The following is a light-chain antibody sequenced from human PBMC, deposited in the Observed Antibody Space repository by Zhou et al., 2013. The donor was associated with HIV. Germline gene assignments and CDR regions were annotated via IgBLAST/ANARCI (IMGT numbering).Light chain of an antibody. CDR2: DAS. J-gene: IGKJ1*01. V-gene: IGKV3-11*01. CDR3: QQYDNSPWT. CDR1: QSVRSY. Sequence: ESVLTQSPATLSLSPGERATLSCTASQSVRSYLAWYQQKPGQAPRLLIFDASNRATGIPARFSGSGSGTDFTLTISRLEPEDFAVYYCQQYDNSPWTFGQGTKVEIK.